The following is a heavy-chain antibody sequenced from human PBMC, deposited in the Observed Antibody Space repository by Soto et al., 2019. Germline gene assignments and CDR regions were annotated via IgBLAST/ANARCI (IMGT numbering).Heavy chain of an antibody. D-gene: IGHD3-10*01. Sequence: VGSLRLSCTASGFPFSNYAMHWARQARGKGLEWVAVIWFDGSKKYYGDSVRGRFTISRDNSKNTLYLQMNSLRAEDTAVYYCARGGRNLLFYKCFDIWGQGTMVTVSS. CDR2: IWFDGSKK. J-gene: IGHJ3*02. CDR1: GFPFSNYA. V-gene: IGHV3-33*01. CDR3: ARGGRNLLFYKCFDI.